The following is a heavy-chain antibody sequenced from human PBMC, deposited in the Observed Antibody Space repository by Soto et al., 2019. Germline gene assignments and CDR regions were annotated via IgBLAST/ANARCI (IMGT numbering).Heavy chain of an antibody. V-gene: IGHV1-8*01. J-gene: IGHJ6*03. Sequence: ASVKVSCKASGYAFTSYDVNWVRQATGQGREWMGWMNPNSGNTGYAQKFQGRVTMTRTTSISTAYMELSSLRSEDTAVYYCARRGVVVVPAAFSYYYYYMDVWGKGTTVTVSS. CDR2: MNPNSGNT. CDR1: GYAFTSYD. CDR3: ARRGVVVVPAAFSYYYYYMDV. D-gene: IGHD2-2*01.